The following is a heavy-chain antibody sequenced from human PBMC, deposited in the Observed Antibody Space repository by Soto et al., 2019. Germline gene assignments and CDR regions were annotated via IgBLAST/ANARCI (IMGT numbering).Heavy chain of an antibody. CDR2: IYPGDSDT. J-gene: IGHJ4*02. Sequence: PGESLKLSCKGSGYSFTSYWIGWVRQMPVKGLEWMGIIYPGDSDTSYSPSFQGQVTISADKSISTTYLQWSSLRASDTAMYYCAFRAFGDCAAFGYWGQGSLVTVSS. D-gene: IGHD2-21*02. CDR3: AFRAFGDCAAFGY. V-gene: IGHV5-51*01. CDR1: GYSFTSYW.